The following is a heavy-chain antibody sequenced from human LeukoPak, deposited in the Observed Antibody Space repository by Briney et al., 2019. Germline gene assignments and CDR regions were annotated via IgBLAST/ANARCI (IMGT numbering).Heavy chain of an antibody. CDR2: ISRGGSYI. D-gene: IGHD1-26*01. Sequence: GGSLTLSCAASGFTFCTYSMDWVSQAPGKGLEGVSSISRGGSYIYYADSVKGRFTISRDNAKNYLYLQMNSLRAEDTAVYYCGGREVGATLGDWGQGTLVTVSS. J-gene: IGHJ4*02. V-gene: IGHV3-21*01. CDR1: GFTFCTYS. CDR3: GGREVGATLGD.